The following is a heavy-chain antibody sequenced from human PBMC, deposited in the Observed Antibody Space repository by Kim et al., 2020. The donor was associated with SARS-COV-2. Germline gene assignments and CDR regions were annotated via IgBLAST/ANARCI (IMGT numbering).Heavy chain of an antibody. CDR2: IYSGGST. Sequence: GGSLRLSCAASGFTVSSNYMSWVRQAPGKGLEWVSVIYSGGSTYYADSVKGRFTISRDNSKNTLYLQMNSLRAEDTAVYYCARGLAYSSSWEPTLFDYWGQGTLVTVSS. CDR1: GFTVSSNY. D-gene: IGHD6-13*01. J-gene: IGHJ4*02. V-gene: IGHV3-66*01. CDR3: ARGLAYSSSWEPTLFDY.